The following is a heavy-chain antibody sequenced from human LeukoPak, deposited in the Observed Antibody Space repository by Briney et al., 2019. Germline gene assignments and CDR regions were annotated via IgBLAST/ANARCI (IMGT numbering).Heavy chain of an antibody. V-gene: IGHV3-30*02. CDR1: GFIFNTYV. Sequence: GGSLRLSCAASGFIFNTYVMHWVRQAPGKGLEWLAFIRYDGSNKNYADSVKGRFTISRDNTKNSLYLQINSLRAEDTAVYYCAREGGRGYNYGYRDYWGQGTLVTVSS. CDR3: AREGGRGYNYGYRDY. CDR2: IRYDGSNK. D-gene: IGHD5-18*01. J-gene: IGHJ4*02.